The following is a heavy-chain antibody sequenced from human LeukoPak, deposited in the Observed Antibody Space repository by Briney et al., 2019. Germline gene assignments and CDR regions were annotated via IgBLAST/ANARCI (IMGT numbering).Heavy chain of an antibody. CDR1: GGSISSGSYH. Sequence: SQTLSLTCTVSGGSISSGSYHWSWIRQPAGKGLEWIGRIYTSGSTNYNPSLKSRVTISVDTSKNQFSLKLSSVTAADTAVYYCARVNRRYYYDSSGYPDYWGQGTLVTVSS. CDR3: ARVNRRYYYDSSGYPDY. CDR2: IYTSGST. J-gene: IGHJ4*02. D-gene: IGHD3-22*01. V-gene: IGHV4-61*02.